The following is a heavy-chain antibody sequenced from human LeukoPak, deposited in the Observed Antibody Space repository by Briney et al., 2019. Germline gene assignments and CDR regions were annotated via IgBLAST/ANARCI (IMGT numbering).Heavy chain of an antibody. V-gene: IGHV4-59*01. Sequence: SETLSLTCTVSGGSLSSYYWSWIRQPPGKGPEWIGYIYYSGSTNYNPSLKSRVTISVDTSKNQFSLKLSSVTAADTAEYYCARGSGSGSYWYDYWGQGTLVTVSS. CDR1: GGSLSSYY. D-gene: IGHD1-26*01. CDR2: IYYSGST. J-gene: IGHJ4*02. CDR3: ARGSGSGSYWYDY.